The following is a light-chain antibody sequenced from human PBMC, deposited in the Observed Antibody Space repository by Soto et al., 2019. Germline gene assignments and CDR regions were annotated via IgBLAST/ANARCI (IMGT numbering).Light chain of an antibody. CDR3: SSYTTSNTRQIV. Sequence: QSALTQPASVSGSPGQSIAISCTGTGSDVGAYNYVSWYQQHPGKAPKLMIYDVNNRPSGVSNRFSGSKSGNTASLTISGLQAEDEADYYCSSYTTSNTRQIVFGTGTKVTVL. V-gene: IGLV2-14*03. CDR2: DVN. J-gene: IGLJ1*01. CDR1: GSDVGAYNY.